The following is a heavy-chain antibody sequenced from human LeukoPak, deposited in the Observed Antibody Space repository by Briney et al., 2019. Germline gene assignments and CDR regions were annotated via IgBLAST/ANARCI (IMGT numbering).Heavy chain of an antibody. V-gene: IGHV1-69*05. CDR2: IIPIFGTA. CDR3: ATHLRGGIQPTNYYYYMDV. CDR1: GGTFSSYA. Sequence: SVKVSCKASGGTFSSYAISWVRQAPGQGLEWMGGIIPIFGTANYAQKFQGRVTITTDEPTSTAYMELSSLRSEDTAVYYCATHLRGGIQPTNYYYYMDVWGKGTTVTVSS. J-gene: IGHJ6*03. D-gene: IGHD5-18*01.